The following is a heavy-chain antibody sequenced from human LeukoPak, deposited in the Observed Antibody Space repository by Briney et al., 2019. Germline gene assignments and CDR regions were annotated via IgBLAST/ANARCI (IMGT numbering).Heavy chain of an antibody. D-gene: IGHD3-10*01. V-gene: IGHV3-7*01. CDR2: IRQDGGKK. J-gene: IGHJ4*02. CDR1: GFTFSTYW. CDR3: ARYYYASAFDY. Sequence: GGSLRLSCAASGFTFSTYWMTWVRQTPEKGLEWVANIRQDGGKKDYVASVKGRFTISRDSAKNSLYLQMNSLRAEDTAVYYCARYYYASAFDYWGQGTLVTVSS.